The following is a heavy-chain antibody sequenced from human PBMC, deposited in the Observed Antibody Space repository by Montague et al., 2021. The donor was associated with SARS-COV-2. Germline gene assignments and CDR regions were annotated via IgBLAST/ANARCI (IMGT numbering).Heavy chain of an antibody. D-gene: IGHD5-12*01. CDR1: GFTFSSYS. J-gene: IGHJ4*02. V-gene: IGHV3-21*01. Sequence: SLSLSCAASGFTFSSYSMNWVRQAPGKGLEWVSSISSSSSYIYYADSVKGRFTISRDNAKNSLYPQMNSLRVEDTAVYYCARGPYSGYDLGELDYWGQGTLVTVSS. CDR2: ISSSSSYI. CDR3: ARGPYSGYDLGELDY.